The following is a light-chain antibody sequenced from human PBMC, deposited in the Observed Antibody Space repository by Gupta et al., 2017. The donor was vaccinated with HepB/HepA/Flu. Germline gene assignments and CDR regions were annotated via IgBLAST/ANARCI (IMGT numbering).Light chain of an antibody. Sequence: QSALTQPRPVSGSPGQSVTISCTGTSSDAGGYNYVSWYQQHPGKAPKVMIYDVSKRPSGVPDRFSGSKSGHTTSLTISGLQAEDEADYYCCSYAGSYTFVFGGGTKLTVL. J-gene: IGLJ2*01. CDR2: DVS. CDR3: CSYAGSYTFV. V-gene: IGLV2-11*01. CDR1: SSDAGGYNY.